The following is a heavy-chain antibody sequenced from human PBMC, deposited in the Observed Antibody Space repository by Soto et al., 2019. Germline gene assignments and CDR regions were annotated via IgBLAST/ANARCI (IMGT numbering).Heavy chain of an antibody. CDR1: GGSFSGYY. J-gene: IGHJ6*02. CDR3: ARGGNVVVTATLYYYYYGMDV. CDR2: INHSGST. Sequence: SETLSLTCAVYGGSFSGYYWSWIRQPPGKGLEWIGEINHSGSTNYNPSLKSRVTISVDTPKNQFSLKLSSVTAADTAVYYCARGGNVVVTATLYYYYYGMDVWGQGTTVTVSS. V-gene: IGHV4-34*01. D-gene: IGHD2-21*02.